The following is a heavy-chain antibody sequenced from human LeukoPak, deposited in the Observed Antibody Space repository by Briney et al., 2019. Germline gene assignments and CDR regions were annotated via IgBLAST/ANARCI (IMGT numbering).Heavy chain of an antibody. V-gene: IGHV4-59*01. Sequence: SETLSLTCTVSGGSISSYYWSWIRQPPGKGLEGIGYIYYSGSTNYNPSLTSRVTISVDTSENQFSLKLSSVTAADTAVYYCARDHRGSGSYYIWNWFDPWGQGTLVTVSS. CDR3: ARDHRGSGSYYIWNWFDP. D-gene: IGHD3-10*01. CDR2: IYYSGST. CDR1: GGSISSYY. J-gene: IGHJ5*02.